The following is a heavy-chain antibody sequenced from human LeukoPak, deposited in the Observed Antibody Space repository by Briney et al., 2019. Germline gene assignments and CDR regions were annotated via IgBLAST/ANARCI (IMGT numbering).Heavy chain of an antibody. V-gene: IGHV4-61*02. Sequence: SQTLSLTCTVSGGSISSGSYYWSWIRQPAGKGLEWIGRIYTSGSTIYNPSLKSRVTISVDTSKNQFSLKLSSVTAADTAVYYCARGRRSGYSSSWYWNYWGQGTLVTVSS. CDR3: ARGRRSGYSSSWYWNY. CDR1: GGSISSGSYY. D-gene: IGHD6-13*01. J-gene: IGHJ4*02. CDR2: IYTSGST.